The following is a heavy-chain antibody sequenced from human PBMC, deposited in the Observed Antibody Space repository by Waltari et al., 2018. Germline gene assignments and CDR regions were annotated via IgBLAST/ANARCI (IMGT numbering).Heavy chain of an antibody. CDR1: GFTFSGYA. CDR2: IYSGGST. V-gene: IGHV3-23*03. J-gene: IGHJ4*02. CDR3: AKDIYGDYPFDY. Sequence: ELQLLESGGGLVQPGGSLRLSCAASGFTFSGYAMSWFRQAPGKGLECVSVIYSGGSTYYADSVKGRFTISRDNSKNTLYLQMNSLRAEDTAVYYCAKDIYGDYPFDYWGQGTLVTVSS. D-gene: IGHD4-17*01.